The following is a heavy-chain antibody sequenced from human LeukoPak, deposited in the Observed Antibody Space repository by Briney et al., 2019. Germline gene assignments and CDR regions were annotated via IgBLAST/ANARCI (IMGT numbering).Heavy chain of an antibody. CDR3: TTASRVGVTQH. CDR2: IKSKTDGGTT. J-gene: IGHJ1*01. D-gene: IGHD1-26*01. Sequence: GGSLTLSCAASGFSFSNAWMSWVRHAPGQGLEWVGRIKSKTDGGTTDYAAPVKGRFTISRDDSKNTLYLQMNSLKTEDTAVYYCTTASRVGVTQHWAQGTLVSVSS. V-gene: IGHV3-15*01. CDR1: GFSFSNAW.